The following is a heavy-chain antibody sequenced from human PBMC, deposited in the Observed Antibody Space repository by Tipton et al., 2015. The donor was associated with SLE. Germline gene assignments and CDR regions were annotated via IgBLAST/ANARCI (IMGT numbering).Heavy chain of an antibody. V-gene: IGHV3-30*04. CDR1: GFTFSSYA. CDR2: ISFDGSNK. CDR3: TKGAGASPPHYFDN. Sequence: SLRLSCAASGFTFSSYAMHWVRQAPGKGLEWVAVISFDGSNKYYADSVKGRFTISRDNSKNTLYLQMNSLRAEDTAVYYCTKGAGASPPHYFDNWGQGTLVTVAS. D-gene: IGHD1-26*01. J-gene: IGHJ4*02.